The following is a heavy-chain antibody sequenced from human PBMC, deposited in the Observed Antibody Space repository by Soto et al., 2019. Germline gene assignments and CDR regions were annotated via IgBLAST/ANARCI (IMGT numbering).Heavy chain of an antibody. J-gene: IGHJ4*02. V-gene: IGHV3-48*02. D-gene: IGHD4-17*01. Sequence: EVQLVESGGGLIQPGGSLRLSCAASGFTFSTYSMNWVRQAPGKGLEWVSYISSSISTIYYADSVQGRFTISRDNAKDSLYLQMHNLTDEDTAVSYCARGRYVDYVVDYWGQGTLVIVSS. CDR3: ARGRYVDYVVDY. CDR1: GFTFSTYS. CDR2: ISSSISTI.